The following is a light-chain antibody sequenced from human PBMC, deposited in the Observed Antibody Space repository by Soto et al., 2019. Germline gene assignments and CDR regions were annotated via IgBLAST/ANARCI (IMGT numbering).Light chain of an antibody. Sequence: DIQMTQSPSTLSAVVGDRVTITCRASQSITRLLAWYQLKPGKAPKLLISTASRLQRGVPSRFSGNGSETEFTLTISGLQSEDFAVYSCQQYHNWPITFGQGTRLEIK. V-gene: IGKV1-5*03. J-gene: IGKJ5*01. CDR2: TAS. CDR1: QSITRL. CDR3: QQYHNWPIT.